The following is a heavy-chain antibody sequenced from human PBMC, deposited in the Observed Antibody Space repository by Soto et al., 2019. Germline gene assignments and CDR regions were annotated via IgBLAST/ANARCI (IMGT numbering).Heavy chain of an antibody. Sequence: PSETLSLTCTVSGGSISSGDYYWSWIRQPPGKGLEWIGYIYYSGSTYYNPSLKSRVTISVDTSKNQFSLKLSSVTAADTAVYYCASWYSYYDFWSGLLSPYYYYGMDAWGQGTTVTVSS. CDR1: GGSISSGDYY. D-gene: IGHD3-3*01. J-gene: IGHJ6*02. V-gene: IGHV4-30-4*01. CDR2: IYYSGST. CDR3: ASWYSYYDFWSGLLSPYYYYGMDA.